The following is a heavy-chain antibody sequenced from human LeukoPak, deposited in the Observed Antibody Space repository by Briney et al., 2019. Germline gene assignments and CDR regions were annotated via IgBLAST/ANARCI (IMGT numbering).Heavy chain of an antibody. Sequence: GGSLRLSCAASGFTFSSHWMHWVRQAPGKGLEWVAVIWYDGSNKYYADSVKGRFTISRDNSKNTLYLQMNSLRAEDTAVYYCARGGYSYGYHSGYYYYYGMDVWGQGTTVTVSS. D-gene: IGHD5-18*01. J-gene: IGHJ6*02. V-gene: IGHV3-33*08. CDR2: IWYDGSNK. CDR3: ARGGYSYGYHSGYYYYYGMDV. CDR1: GFTFSSHW.